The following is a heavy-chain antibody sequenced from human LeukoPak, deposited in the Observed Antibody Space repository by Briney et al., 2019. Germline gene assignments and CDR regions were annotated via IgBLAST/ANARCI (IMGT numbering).Heavy chain of an antibody. Sequence: GGSLRLSCAASGFTFSSYWMSWVRQTPGKGLEGVAYIKQDGSERYYVDSVKGRFTISRDNAKNSLYLQMNSPRAEDTAVYYCARDIEALDIWGQGTMVSVSS. CDR1: GFTFSSYW. J-gene: IGHJ3*02. CDR2: IKQDGSER. D-gene: IGHD3-16*02. CDR3: ARDIEALDI. V-gene: IGHV3-7*01.